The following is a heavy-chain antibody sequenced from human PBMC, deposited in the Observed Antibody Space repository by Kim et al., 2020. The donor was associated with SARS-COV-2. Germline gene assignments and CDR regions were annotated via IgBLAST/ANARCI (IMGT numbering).Heavy chain of an antibody. CDR1: GFTFNTYG. V-gene: IGHV3-30*18. J-gene: IGHJ4*02. D-gene: IGHD1-26*01. CDR3: AKSFSGSYFGYDY. Sequence: GGSLRLSCAASGFTFNTYGMHWVRQPPGKGLEWVAVISYDGSNKYYADSVKGRFTISRDNPKNTLYLQMNSLRIEDTAVYYCAKSFSGSYFGYDYWGQGTLVTVSS. CDR2: ISYDGSNK.